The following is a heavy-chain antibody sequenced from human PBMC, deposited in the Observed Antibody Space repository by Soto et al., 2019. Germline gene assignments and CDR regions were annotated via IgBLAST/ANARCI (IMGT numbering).Heavy chain of an antibody. Sequence: SETLSLTCAVYGGSFSGYYWSWIRQPPGKGLEWIGEINHSGSTNYNPSLKSRVTISVDTSKNQFSLKLSSVTAADTAVYYCARAKRGRGIAAAGPYYYYGMDVWGQGTTVTVS. J-gene: IGHJ6*02. CDR3: ARAKRGRGIAAAGPYYYYGMDV. CDR2: INHSGST. V-gene: IGHV4-34*01. CDR1: GGSFSGYY. D-gene: IGHD6-13*01.